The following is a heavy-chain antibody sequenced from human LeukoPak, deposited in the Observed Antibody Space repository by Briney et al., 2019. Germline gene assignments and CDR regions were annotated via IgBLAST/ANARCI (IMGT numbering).Heavy chain of an antibody. D-gene: IGHD6-13*01. CDR1: GGSISSSSYY. J-gene: IGHJ6*03. V-gene: IGHV4-39*01. CDR3: ARRPWSIAAAGILFLNYYYYMDV. Sequence: SETLSLTCTVSGGSISSSSYYWGWIRQPPGKGLEWIGSIYYSGSTYYNPSLKSRVTISVDTSKNQFSLKLSSVTAADTAVYYCARRPWSIAAAGILFLNYYYYMDVWGKGTTVTVSS. CDR2: IYYSGST.